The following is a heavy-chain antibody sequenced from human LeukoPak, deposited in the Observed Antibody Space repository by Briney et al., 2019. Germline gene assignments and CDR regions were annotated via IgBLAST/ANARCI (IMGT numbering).Heavy chain of an antibody. Sequence: ASVKVSCKASGYTFTSYGISWVRQAPGQGLEWMGWISAYNGNTNYAQKLQGRVTMTTDTSTSTAYMELRSLRSDDTAVYYCARPPGPYSSSWFDYWGQGTLVTVSS. D-gene: IGHD6-13*01. CDR3: ARPPGPYSSSWFDY. V-gene: IGHV1-18*01. J-gene: IGHJ4*02. CDR2: ISAYNGNT. CDR1: GYTFTSYG.